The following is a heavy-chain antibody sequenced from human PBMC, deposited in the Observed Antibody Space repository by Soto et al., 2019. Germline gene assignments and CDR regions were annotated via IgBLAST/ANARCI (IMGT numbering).Heavy chain of an antibody. D-gene: IGHD5-12*01. Sequence: EASVKVSCKASGYTFTSYAMYWARHAPGQRLEWMGWINAGNGNTKYSQKFQGRVTITRDTSASTAYMELSSLRSEDTAVYYCALRWLPNPFHAFAIRGQGTMVTVSS. J-gene: IGHJ3*02. V-gene: IGHV1-3*01. CDR3: ALRWLPNPFHAFAI. CDR1: GYTFTSYA. CDR2: INAGNGNT.